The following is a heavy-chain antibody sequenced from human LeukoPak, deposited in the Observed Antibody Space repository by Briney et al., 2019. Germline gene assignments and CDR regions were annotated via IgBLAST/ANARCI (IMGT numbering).Heavy chain of an antibody. V-gene: IGHV3-23*01. CDR2: ISGSGGST. Sequence: GGSLRLSCAASGFTFSSYAMSWVRQAPGKGLEWVSAISGSGGSTYYADSVKGRFTISRDNSKNTLYLQMNSLRAEDTAVYYCAKDHPYYDFWSGYYLGDYYYYYYMDVWGKGTTVTVSS. CDR1: GFTFSSYA. CDR3: AKDHPYYDFWSGYYLGDYYYYYYMDV. D-gene: IGHD3-3*01. J-gene: IGHJ6*03.